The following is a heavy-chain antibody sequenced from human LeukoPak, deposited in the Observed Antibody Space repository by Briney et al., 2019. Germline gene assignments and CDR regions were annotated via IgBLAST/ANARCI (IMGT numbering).Heavy chain of an antibody. V-gene: IGHV3-21*01. D-gene: IGHD6-6*01. Sequence: GGSLRLSCAASGFTFSSYSMNWVRQAPGKGLEWVSSISSSSSYIYYADSVKGRFTISRDNAKNSLYLQMNSLRAEDTAVYYCARAKQLGDSVDYWGQGTLVTVSS. J-gene: IGHJ4*02. CDR3: ARAKQLGDSVDY. CDR2: ISSSSSYI. CDR1: GFTFSSYS.